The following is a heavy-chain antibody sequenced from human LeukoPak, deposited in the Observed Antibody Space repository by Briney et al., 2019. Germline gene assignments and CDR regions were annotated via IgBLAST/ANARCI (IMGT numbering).Heavy chain of an antibody. Sequence: GGSLRLSCAASGFTISNNYMSWVRQAPGKGLELVSVIYSGGTTHYADSVKGRFTISRDNSKNTQYLQMNSLRVEDTAVYYCARETCSGGSCYSHYYGMDVWGQGTTVTVSS. D-gene: IGHD2-15*01. CDR3: ARETCSGGSCYSHYYGMDV. CDR2: IYSGGTT. V-gene: IGHV3-66*01. CDR1: GFTISNNY. J-gene: IGHJ6*02.